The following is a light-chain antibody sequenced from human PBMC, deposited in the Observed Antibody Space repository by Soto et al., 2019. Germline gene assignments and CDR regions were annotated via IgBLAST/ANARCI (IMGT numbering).Light chain of an antibody. CDR1: QSVYSD. CDR2: GAS. V-gene: IGKV3-11*01. CDR3: QHRMNWTLT. Sequence: EIVLTQSPATLSVAPVERATLSCMASQSVYSDLAWYQQKPGQAPRLLIYGASNRATGIPARFSGSGSETDFTLTISSLETEDFAVYYCQHRMNWTLTFGHGTRLEI. J-gene: IGKJ5*01.